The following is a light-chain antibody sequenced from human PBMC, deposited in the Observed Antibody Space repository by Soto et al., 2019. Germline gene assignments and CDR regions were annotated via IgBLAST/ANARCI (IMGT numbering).Light chain of an antibody. V-gene: IGKV1-5*01. CDR3: QQHNSYSIT. CDR1: QSISSW. CDR2: DAS. Sequence: DIQMTQSPSTLSASVGDRVTITCRASQSISSWLAWYQQKPGKAPKLLIYDASSLESGVPSRFSGSGSGTEFTLTISSLQHDDFATYYCQQHNSYSITFGQGTRLEIK. J-gene: IGKJ5*01.